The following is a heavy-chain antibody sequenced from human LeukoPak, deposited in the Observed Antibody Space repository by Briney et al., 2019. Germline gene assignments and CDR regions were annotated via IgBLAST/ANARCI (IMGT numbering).Heavy chain of an antibody. CDR2: IYTSGST. CDR3: ARDRVEMASDAFDI. J-gene: IGHJ3*02. V-gene: IGHV4-61*02. CDR1: GGSISSGSYY. D-gene: IGHD5-24*01. Sequence: SETLSLTCTVSGGSISSGSYYWSWIRQPAGKRLEWIGRIYTSGSTNYNPSLKSRVTISVDTSKNQFSLKLSSVTAADTAVYYCARDRVEMASDAFDIWGQGTMVTFSS.